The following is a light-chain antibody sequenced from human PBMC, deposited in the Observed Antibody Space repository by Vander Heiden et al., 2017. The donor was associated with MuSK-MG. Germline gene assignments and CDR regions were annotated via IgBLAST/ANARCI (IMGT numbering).Light chain of an antibody. Sequence: QSVLTQPPSASGTPGQRVTLSCSGRSSNIGSNTVNWYQQLPGTAPKLLIYSSNQRLSGVPDRFSGSKSGTSAALAISGLQAEDEADYYCAAWEDSLNGYWVFGGGTKLTVL. V-gene: IGLV1-44*01. CDR1: SSNIGSNT. CDR3: AAWEDSLNGYWV. CDR2: SSN. J-gene: IGLJ3*02.